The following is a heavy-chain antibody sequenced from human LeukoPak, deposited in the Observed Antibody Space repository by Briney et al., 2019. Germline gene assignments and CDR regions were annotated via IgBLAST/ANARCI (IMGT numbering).Heavy chain of an antibody. CDR1: GGSISSATYY. Sequence: PSQTLSLTCTVSGGSISSATYYWNWIRQPAGKGLEWIGRIYTSGSTNYNPSLKSRVTISADTSKNQFSLNVSSVIAADTAVYYCARGPKSRAVAGPRGDYYYYYGMDVWGQGTTVTVSS. CDR2: IYTSGST. J-gene: IGHJ6*02. V-gene: IGHV4-61*02. CDR3: ARGPKSRAVAGPRGDYYYYYGMDV. D-gene: IGHD6-19*01.